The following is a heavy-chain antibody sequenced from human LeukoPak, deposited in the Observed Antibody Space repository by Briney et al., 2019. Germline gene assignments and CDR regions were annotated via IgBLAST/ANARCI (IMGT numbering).Heavy chain of an antibody. J-gene: IGHJ4*02. V-gene: IGHV1-46*01. CDR2: INPDGGST. Sequence: ASVKVSCKASGYTFTSYKMHWVRQAPGQGLEWMGIINPDGGSTVYAKKFQGTVTMTSDTSTSTVYMELSSLRSEDTAVYSCARDISNWSLDYWGQGTLVTVSS. CDR1: GYTFTSYK. CDR3: ARDISNWSLDY. D-gene: IGHD4-11*01.